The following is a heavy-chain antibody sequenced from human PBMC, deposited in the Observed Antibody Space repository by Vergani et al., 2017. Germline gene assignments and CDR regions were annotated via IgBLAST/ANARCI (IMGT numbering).Heavy chain of an antibody. CDR3: ARKKHYGSGSLGWDLYYYYGMDV. Sequence: EVQLVESGGGLVQPGGSLRLSCAASGFTFSSYWMSWVRQAPGKGLEWVANIKQDGSEKSYVDSVKGRFTISRDNAKNSLYLQMNSLRAEDTAVYYCARKKHYGSGSLGWDLYYYYGMDVWGQGTTVTVSS. J-gene: IGHJ6*02. CDR1: GFTFSSYW. D-gene: IGHD3-10*01. V-gene: IGHV3-7*03. CDR2: IKQDGSEK.